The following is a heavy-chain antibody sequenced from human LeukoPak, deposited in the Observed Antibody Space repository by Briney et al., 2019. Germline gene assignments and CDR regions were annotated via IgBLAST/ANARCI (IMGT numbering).Heavy chain of an antibody. Sequence: PGGSLRLSCAASGFTFSSYWMHWVRQAPGKGLVWVSRINTDGSSTSYADSVKGRFTISRDNSKNTLYLQMNSLRVEDTAAYYCAKQREPYGSGSDYDYWGQGTLVPVSS. CDR1: GFTFSSYW. D-gene: IGHD3-10*01. V-gene: IGHV3-74*01. CDR3: AKQREPYGSGSDYDY. CDR2: INTDGSST. J-gene: IGHJ4*02.